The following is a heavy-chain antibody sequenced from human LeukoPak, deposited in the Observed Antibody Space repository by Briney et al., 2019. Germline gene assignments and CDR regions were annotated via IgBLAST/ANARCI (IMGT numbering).Heavy chain of an antibody. Sequence: GASVKVSCKASGYTFTGYYMHWVRRAPGQGLEWMGWINPNSGGTNYAQKFQGWVTMTRDTSISTAYMELSRLRSDDTAVYYCARSYCSGGSCYEYWGQGTLVTVSS. CDR1: GYTFTGYY. D-gene: IGHD2-15*01. V-gene: IGHV1-2*04. J-gene: IGHJ4*02. CDR3: ARSYCSGGSCYEY. CDR2: INPNSGGT.